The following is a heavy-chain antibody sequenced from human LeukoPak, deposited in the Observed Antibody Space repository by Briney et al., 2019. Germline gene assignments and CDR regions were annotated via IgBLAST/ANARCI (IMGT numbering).Heavy chain of an antibody. CDR1: GYSFTKYS. V-gene: IGHV1-18*04. Sequence: GASVMVSCKASGYSFTKYSISWVRQAPGQGLEWMGWISTYDGATNLAQKVQDRFTMTTATSSSTAYMELRNLRSDDTAVYYCAREGMARGVFYDYWGQGTLVTVSS. CDR3: AREGMARGVFYDY. J-gene: IGHJ4*02. D-gene: IGHD3-10*01. CDR2: ISTYDGAT.